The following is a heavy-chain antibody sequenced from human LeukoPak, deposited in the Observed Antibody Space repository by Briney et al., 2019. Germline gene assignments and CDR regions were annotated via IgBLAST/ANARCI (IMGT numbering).Heavy chain of an antibody. CDR2: INTYGTTT. J-gene: IGHJ4*02. V-gene: IGHV3-74*03. D-gene: IGHD1-14*01. CDR1: GLFLINQW. CDR3: ARHLSGTGPDY. Sequence: PGGSLRLSCLIYGLFLINQWVYSVRHARGKGLLSVSRINTYGTTTMYADSVKGRFTISRDNAKNTLFLQMNSLRAEDTAVYYCARHLSGTGPDYWGQGTLVTVSS.